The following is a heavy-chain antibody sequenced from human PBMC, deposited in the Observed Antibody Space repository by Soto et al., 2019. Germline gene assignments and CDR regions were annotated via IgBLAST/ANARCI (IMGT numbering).Heavy chain of an antibody. CDR3: VRGVGGVLVAGFDY. Sequence: PGGSLRLSWSASQIMIRMYIMSWVRKAPGKGMEWVANINQDGREKYYAVSVKGRFAISRDNTKNLLSLQMNSLRAEDTAIYYCVRGVGGVLVAGFDYWGQGALVTVSS. CDR2: INQDGREK. D-gene: IGHD6-19*01. V-gene: IGHV3-7*01. J-gene: IGHJ4*02. CDR1: QIMIRMYI.